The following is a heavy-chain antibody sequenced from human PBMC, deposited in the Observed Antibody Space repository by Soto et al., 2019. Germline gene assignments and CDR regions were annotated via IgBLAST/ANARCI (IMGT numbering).Heavy chain of an antibody. Sequence: GGSRSLSFAASGFTFSSYSMNWVRQAPGKGLEWVSSISSSSSYIYYADSVKGRFTISRDNAKNSLYLQMNSLRAEDTAVYYCARGSWKQWRGDYWGQGTLVTVSS. CDR3: ARGSWKQWRGDY. CDR2: ISSSSSYI. D-gene: IGHD6-19*01. J-gene: IGHJ4*02. V-gene: IGHV3-21*01. CDR1: GFTFSSYS.